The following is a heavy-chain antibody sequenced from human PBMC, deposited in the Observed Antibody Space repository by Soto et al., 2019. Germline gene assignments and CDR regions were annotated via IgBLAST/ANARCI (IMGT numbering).Heavy chain of an antibody. D-gene: IGHD3-22*01. Sequence: LILSCAASGFTFSSYDMHWVRQATGKGLEWVSAIGTAGDTYYPGSVKGRFTISRENAKNSLYLQMNSLRAGDTAVYYCARGDYSSGYSDYYGMDVWGQGTTVTVSS. CDR3: ARGDYSSGYSDYYGMDV. CDR2: IGTAGDT. V-gene: IGHV3-13*04. J-gene: IGHJ6*02. CDR1: GFTFSSYD.